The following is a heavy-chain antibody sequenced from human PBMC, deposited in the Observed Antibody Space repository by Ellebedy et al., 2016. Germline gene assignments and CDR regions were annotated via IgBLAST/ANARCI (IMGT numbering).Heavy chain of an antibody. J-gene: IGHJ6*03. CDR3: ARAAYYDSSGYYSTTYYYYYMDV. D-gene: IGHD3-22*01. CDR2: ISAYNGNT. V-gene: IGHV1-18*04. Sequence: ASVKVSCKASGYTFTSYGISWVRQAPGQGLEWMGWISAYNGNTNYAQKLQGRVTMTTDTSTSTAYMELRSPRSDDTAVYYCARAAYYDSSGYYSTTYYYYYMDVWGKGTTVTVSS. CDR1: GYTFTSYG.